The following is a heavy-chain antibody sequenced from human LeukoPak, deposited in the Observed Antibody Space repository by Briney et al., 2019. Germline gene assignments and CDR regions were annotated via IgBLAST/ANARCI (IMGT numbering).Heavy chain of an antibody. CDR3: ARGVRSSSGYYLYYFDY. D-gene: IGHD3-22*01. J-gene: IGHJ4*02. Sequence: SVKVSCKASGGTFSSYAISWVRQAPGQGREWMGGSIPIFGTANYAQRFQGRVTITTDESTSTAYMELSSLRSEDTAVYYCARGVRSSSGYYLYYFDYWGQGTLVTVSS. CDR1: GGTFSSYA. CDR2: SIPIFGTA. V-gene: IGHV1-69*05.